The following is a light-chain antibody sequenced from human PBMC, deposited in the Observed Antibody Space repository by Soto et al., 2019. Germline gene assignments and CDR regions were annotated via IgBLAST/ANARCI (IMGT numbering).Light chain of an antibody. CDR3: QQYGSSPPYT. V-gene: IGKV3-20*01. CDR2: GAS. Sequence: EIVLTQSPGTLSLSPGERATLSCRASQSVSSSYLAWYQQKPGQAPRLLIDGASSRATAIPDRYSGRGSGTDFTLTISRLAPEDFAVYYWQQYGSSPPYTFGQGTKLELK. CDR1: QSVSSSY. J-gene: IGKJ2*01.